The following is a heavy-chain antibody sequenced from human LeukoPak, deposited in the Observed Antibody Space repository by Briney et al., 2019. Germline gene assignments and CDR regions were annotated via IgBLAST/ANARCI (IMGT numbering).Heavy chain of an antibody. Sequence: GESLKISCQGSGYSFTSYWIGWVRQMPGKGLEWMGIIYPGDSDTRYSPSFQCQVTISADKSISTAYLQWSSLKASDTAMYYCARQGAYYYDSSGYYYWFDPWGQGTLVTVSS. CDR2: IYPGDSDT. CDR1: GYSFTSYW. J-gene: IGHJ5*02. D-gene: IGHD3-22*01. V-gene: IGHV5-51*01. CDR3: ARQGAYYYDSSGYYYWFDP.